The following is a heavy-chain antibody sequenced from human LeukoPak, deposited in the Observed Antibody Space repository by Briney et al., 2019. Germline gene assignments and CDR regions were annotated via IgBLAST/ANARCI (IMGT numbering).Heavy chain of an antibody. CDR2: IYTSGST. J-gene: IGHJ5*02. V-gene: IGHV4-61*02. CDR1: GGSISSGSYY. CDR3: ARHLQQLVLYGWFDP. D-gene: IGHD6-13*01. Sequence: SETLSLTCTVSGGSISSGSYYWSWIRQPAGKGLEWIGRIYTSGSTNYNPSLKSRVTISVDTSKNQFSLKLSSVTAADTAVYYCARHLQQLVLYGWFDPWGQGTLVTVSS.